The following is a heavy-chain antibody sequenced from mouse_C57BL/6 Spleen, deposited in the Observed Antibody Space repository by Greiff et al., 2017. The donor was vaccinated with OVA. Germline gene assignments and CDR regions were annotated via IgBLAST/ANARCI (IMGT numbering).Heavy chain of an antibody. Sequence: QVQLQQPGAELVRPGSSVKLSCKASGYTFTSYWMDWVKQRPGQGLEWIGNIYPSDSETHYNQKFKDKATLTVDKSSSTAYMQLSSLTSEDSAVYYCERKGGTPFAYGGQGPLVTVS. V-gene: IGHV1-61*01. CDR1: GYTFTSYW. CDR3: ERKGGTPFAY. D-gene: IGHD1-1*02. CDR2: IYPSDSET. J-gene: IGHJ3*01.